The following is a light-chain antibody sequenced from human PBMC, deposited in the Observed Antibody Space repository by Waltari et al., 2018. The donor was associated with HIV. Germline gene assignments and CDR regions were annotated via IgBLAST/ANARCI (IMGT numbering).Light chain of an antibody. CDR2: SNN. Sequence: QSVLTQPPSASGTPGQRVSIACSGSSSNIESNMVNWYQQRPGPAAKLLIDSNNQRPSGVPDRFSGSKSGTSASLAISGLQSEDEADYYCAAWDDSLNAWVFGGGTKLTVL. CDR1: SSNIESNM. V-gene: IGLV1-44*01. CDR3: AAWDDSLNAWV. J-gene: IGLJ3*02.